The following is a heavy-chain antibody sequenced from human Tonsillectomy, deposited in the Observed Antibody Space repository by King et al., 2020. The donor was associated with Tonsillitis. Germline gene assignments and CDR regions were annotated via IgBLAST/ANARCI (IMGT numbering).Heavy chain of an antibody. CDR2: ASFDGSNK. J-gene: IGHJ4*02. CDR3: AKVGGYFEFYY. V-gene: IGHV3-30*18. Sequence: VQLVESGGGVVQPGRSLRLSCAASGFTFSSYGMHWVRQAPGKGLEWVAVASFDGSNKYYADSVKGRFSISRDNSKNTLHLQMNSLRPEDTAVYYCAKVGGYFEFYYWGQGTLCTVSS. CDR1: GFTFSSYG. D-gene: IGHD3-22*01.